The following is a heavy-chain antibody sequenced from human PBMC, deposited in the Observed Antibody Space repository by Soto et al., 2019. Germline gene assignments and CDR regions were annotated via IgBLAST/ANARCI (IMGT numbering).Heavy chain of an antibody. CDR3: AKDLGSVYSSGRHHFDY. Sequence: PGGSLRLSCAASGFTFSSYGMHWVRQAPGKGLEWVAVISYDGSNKYYADSVKGRFTISRDNSKNTLYLQMNSLRAEDTAVYYCAKDLGSVYSSGRHHFDYWGQGTLVTVSS. D-gene: IGHD6-19*01. J-gene: IGHJ4*02. V-gene: IGHV3-30*18. CDR2: ISYDGSNK. CDR1: GFTFSSYG.